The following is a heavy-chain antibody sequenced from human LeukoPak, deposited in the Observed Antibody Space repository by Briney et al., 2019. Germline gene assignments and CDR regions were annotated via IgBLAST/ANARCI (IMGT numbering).Heavy chain of an antibody. Sequence: PGGSLRLSCAASGFTFSSYAIHWVRQAPGKGLEWVAVISNDGSNKFNADSVKGRFTISRDNSKNTLYLQMNSLRAEETAVYYCAREGRSTYDFWSGYSHYYYSYMDVWGKGTTVTVSS. CDR1: GFTFSSYA. D-gene: IGHD3-3*01. V-gene: IGHV3-30*14. CDR3: AREGRSTYDFWSGYSHYYYSYMDV. J-gene: IGHJ6*03. CDR2: ISNDGSNK.